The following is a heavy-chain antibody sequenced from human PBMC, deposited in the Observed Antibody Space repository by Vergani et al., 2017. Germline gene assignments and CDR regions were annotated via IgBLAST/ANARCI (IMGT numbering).Heavy chain of an antibody. CDR1: GYSISSGYY. D-gene: IGHD3-10*01. CDR3: ARPSSYNWFGEPPSWYFDL. CDR2: IYHSGST. V-gene: IGHV4-38-2*01. J-gene: IGHJ2*01. Sequence: QVQLQESGPGLVKPSETLSLTCAVSGYSISSGYYWGWIRQPPGKGLEWIGSIYHSGSTYYNPSLKSRVTISVDTSKNQFSLKLSSVTAADTAVYYCARPSSYNWFGEPPSWYFDLWGRGTLVTVSS.